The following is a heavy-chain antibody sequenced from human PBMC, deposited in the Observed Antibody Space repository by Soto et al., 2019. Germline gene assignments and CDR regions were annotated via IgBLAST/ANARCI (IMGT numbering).Heavy chain of an antibody. CDR1: GFSLSTSGVG. D-gene: IGHD6-6*01. J-gene: IGHJ4*02. Sequence: QITLKESGPTLVKPTQTLTLTCTFSGFSLSTSGVGVGWIRQPPGKALEWLALIYWDDDKRYSPSLNSRLTSTKHTSKNQVVLTITTMAPVDTATYSCAHSRPPRPLDYWGQGTLVTVSS. CDR2: IYWDDDK. CDR3: AHSRPPRPLDY. V-gene: IGHV2-5*02.